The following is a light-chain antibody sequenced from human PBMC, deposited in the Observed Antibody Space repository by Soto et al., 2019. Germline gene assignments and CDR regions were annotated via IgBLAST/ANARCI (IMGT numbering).Light chain of an antibody. V-gene: IGKV3D-15*01. Sequence: EIVMTQSPATPSVSPGERATLSCRASQSVSSNLAWYQQKPGQAHRLLIYGASTRATGIPARFSGSGSGTEFTLTISSLQSEDFAVYYCQQYNNWPPWTFGQGTKV. CDR2: GAS. CDR3: QQYNNWPPWT. J-gene: IGKJ1*01. CDR1: QSVSSN.